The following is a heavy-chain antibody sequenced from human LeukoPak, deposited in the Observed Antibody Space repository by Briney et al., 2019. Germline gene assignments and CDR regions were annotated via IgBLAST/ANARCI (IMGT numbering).Heavy chain of an antibody. CDR3: ARDYGDYTKGWNLRDF. CDR1: GFTFGSYA. CDR2: ISGSGVTT. Sequence: GGSLRLSCAASGFTFGSYAMSWVRQPPGKGLEWVSCISGSGVTTYYADSVKGRFTISRDNSKNMMNLQMNSLRAEDTAVYYCARDYGDYTKGWNLRDFWGQGTLVTVSS. V-gene: IGHV3-23*01. J-gene: IGHJ4*02. D-gene: IGHD4-17*01.